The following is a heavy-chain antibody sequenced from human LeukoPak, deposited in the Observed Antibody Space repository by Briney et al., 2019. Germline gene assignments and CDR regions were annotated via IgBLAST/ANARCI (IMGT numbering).Heavy chain of an antibody. CDR1: GGTFSSYA. D-gene: IGHD2-15*01. Sequence: ASVKVSCKASGGTFSSYAISWVRQAPGQGLEWMGGTIPIFGTANYAQKFQGRVTITADESTSTAYMELSSLRSEDTAVYYCAREAHCSGGSCYPYYYYYGMDVWGQGTTVTVSS. J-gene: IGHJ6*02. CDR3: AREAHCSGGSCYPYYYYYGMDV. V-gene: IGHV1-69*13. CDR2: TIPIFGTA.